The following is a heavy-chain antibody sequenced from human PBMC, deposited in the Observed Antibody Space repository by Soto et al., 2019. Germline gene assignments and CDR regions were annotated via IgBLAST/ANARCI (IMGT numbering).Heavy chain of an antibody. CDR2: INPNSGDT. Sequence: QVQLVQSGTEVKRPGDSVKVSCKASGYTFTGYYVHWVRQAPGQGLEWMGWINPNSGDTYLAQRFQGRVTMNRYTSIGTDCMELSGLTSDDTAEYYCAKGGAIVAAGTRVYLYNAMDVWGQGTTVTVSS. CDR1: GYTFTGYY. D-gene: IGHD1-26*01. CDR3: AKGGAIVAAGTRVYLYNAMDV. J-gene: IGHJ6*02. V-gene: IGHV1-2*02.